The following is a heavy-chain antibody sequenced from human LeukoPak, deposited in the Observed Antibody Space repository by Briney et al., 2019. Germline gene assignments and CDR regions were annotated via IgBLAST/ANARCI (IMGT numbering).Heavy chain of an antibody. CDR1: GGTFSSYA. V-gene: IGHV1-69*06. D-gene: IGHD3-22*01. J-gene: IGHJ4*02. CDR2: IIPIFGTA. Sequence: ASVKVSCKASGGTFSSYAISWVRQAPGQGLEWMGGIIPIFGTANYAQKFQGRVTITADKSTSTAYMNLRSLRSDDTAVYYCAREVPYDSSNYYQPFDYWGQGTLVTVSS. CDR3: AREVPYDSSNYYQPFDY.